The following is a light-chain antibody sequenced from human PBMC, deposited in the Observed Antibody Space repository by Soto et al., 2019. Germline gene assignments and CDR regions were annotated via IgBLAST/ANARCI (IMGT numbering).Light chain of an antibody. CDR1: QSISRW. J-gene: IGKJ1*01. CDR2: DAS. V-gene: IGKV1-5*01. Sequence: THSPASXSAPPRDRVTLSFRASQSISRWLDWYQEKKGKAXKXXLHDASNSESGVQSRFRGSGSGKEFNLNIIRMQPEDFGTYYCQHSNSCYRTFGEGTKVDI. CDR3: QHSNSCYRT.